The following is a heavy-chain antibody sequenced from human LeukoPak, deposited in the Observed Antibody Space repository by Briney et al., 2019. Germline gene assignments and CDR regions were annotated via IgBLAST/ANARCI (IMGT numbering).Heavy chain of an antibody. V-gene: IGHV3-48*01. D-gene: IGHD3-3*01. J-gene: IGHJ4*02. CDR1: GFTFSSYS. Sequence: PGGSLTLSCAASGFTFSSYSMNWVRQAPGKGLEWVSYISSSSSTIYYADSVKGRFTISRDNAKNSLYLQMNSLRAEDTAVYYCARGGTYYDFWSGYHQYYFDYWGQGTLVTVSS. CDR3: ARGGTYYDFWSGYHQYYFDY. CDR2: ISSSSSTI.